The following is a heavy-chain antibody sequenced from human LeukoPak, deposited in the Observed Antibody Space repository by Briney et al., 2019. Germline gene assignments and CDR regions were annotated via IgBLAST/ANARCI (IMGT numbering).Heavy chain of an antibody. CDR3: ARDGSWPLDAFDF. V-gene: IGHV3-7*01. Sequence: GGSVRLSCATSGFMFRAYWMSWVRQPPGKGLEWAANIRQDGSEKYYADSVKGRFTISRDNAKDSLFLQMNNLRGEDTAVYYCARDGSWPLDAFDFWGQGTMLTVSS. CDR2: IRQDGSEK. J-gene: IGHJ3*01. D-gene: IGHD1-26*01. CDR1: GFMFRAYW.